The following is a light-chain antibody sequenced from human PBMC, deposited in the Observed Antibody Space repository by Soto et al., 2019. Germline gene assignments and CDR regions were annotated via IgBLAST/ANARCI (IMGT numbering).Light chain of an antibody. CDR3: QSYDSSLSARVV. CDR1: SSNIGARYD. J-gene: IGLJ2*01. V-gene: IGLV1-40*01. CDR2: GNS. Sequence: QSVLTQPPSVSGAPGQRVTISCTGSSSNIGARYDVHWYQQLPGTAPKLLIYGNSNRPAGVPVRFSGSKSGTSASLAITGLQAEDEADYYCQSYDSSLSARVVFGGGTKVTVL.